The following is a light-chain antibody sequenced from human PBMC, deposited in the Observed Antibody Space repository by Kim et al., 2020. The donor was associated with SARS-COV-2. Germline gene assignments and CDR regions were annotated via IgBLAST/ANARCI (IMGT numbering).Light chain of an antibody. J-gene: IGLJ2*01. Sequence: LSPGQTASITCSGDKLGDKYACWYQQEPGQSPVLVIYQDSKRPSGIPERFSGSNSGNTATLTISGTQAMDEADYYCQAWDSSTVVFGGGTQLTVL. V-gene: IGLV3-1*01. CDR1: KLGDKY. CDR3: QAWDSSTVV. CDR2: QDS.